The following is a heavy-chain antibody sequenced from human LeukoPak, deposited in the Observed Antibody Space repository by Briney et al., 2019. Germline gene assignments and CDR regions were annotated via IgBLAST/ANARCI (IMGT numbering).Heavy chain of an antibody. D-gene: IGHD2-21*01. CDR2: IKSKTDGGTT. CDR3: ARPIREDESSYYYYYGMDV. J-gene: IGHJ6*02. CDR1: GFTFSNAW. V-gene: IGHV3-15*01. Sequence: GSLRLSCAASGFTFSNAWMSWVRQAPGKGLEWVGRIKSKTDGGTTDYAAPVKGRFTISRDDSKNTLYLQMNSLKTEDTAVYYCARPIREDESSYYYYYGMDVWGQGTTVTVSS.